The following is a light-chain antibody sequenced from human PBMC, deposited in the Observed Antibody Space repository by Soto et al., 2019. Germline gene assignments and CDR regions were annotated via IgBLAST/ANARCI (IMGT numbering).Light chain of an antibody. CDR1: SSDVGGYNY. CDR2: EVS. CDR3: SSYTSSTTVV. J-gene: IGLJ3*02. Sequence: QSALTQPASVSGSPGHSITISCTGTSSDVGGYNYVSWYQQHPGKAPKLMIYEVSDRPSGLSNRFSGSKSGNTASLTISGLQAEDEADYYCSSYTSSTTVVFGGGTKVTVL. V-gene: IGLV2-14*01.